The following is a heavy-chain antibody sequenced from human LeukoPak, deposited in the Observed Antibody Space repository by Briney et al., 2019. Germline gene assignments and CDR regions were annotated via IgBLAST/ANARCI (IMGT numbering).Heavy chain of an antibody. Sequence: QTGGSLRLSCAASGFTFTVYGIHWVRQAPGKGLGWVAVISYDGSNKYYADSVKGRFTISRDNSKNTLYLQMNSLRAEDTAVYYCARAAYQAAGIASHWGQGTLVTVSS. CDR1: GFTFTVYG. J-gene: IGHJ4*02. D-gene: IGHD2-15*01. CDR2: ISYDGSNK. CDR3: ARAAYQAAGIASH. V-gene: IGHV3-30*03.